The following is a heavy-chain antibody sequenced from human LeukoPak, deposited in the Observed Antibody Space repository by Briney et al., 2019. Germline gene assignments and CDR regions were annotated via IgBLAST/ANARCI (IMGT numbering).Heavy chain of an antibody. CDR2: IYHSGST. D-gene: IGHD2/OR15-2a*01. V-gene: IGHV4-30-2*01. J-gene: IGHJ4*02. Sequence: SQTLSLTCAVSGGSISSGGYSWSWIRQPPGKGLEWIGYIYHSGSTYYNPSLKSRVTISVDRSKNQFSLKLSSVTAADTAVYYCARHSTGPYYFDYWGQGTLVTVSS. CDR1: GGSISSGGYS. CDR3: ARHSTGPYYFDY.